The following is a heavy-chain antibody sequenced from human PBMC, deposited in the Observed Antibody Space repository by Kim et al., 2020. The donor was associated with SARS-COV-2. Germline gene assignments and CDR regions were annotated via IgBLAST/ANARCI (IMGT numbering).Heavy chain of an antibody. CDR3: TLHGGWYDTNTDY. CDR1: GFTFSNAW. V-gene: IGHV3-15*01. J-gene: IGHJ4*02. D-gene: IGHD6-19*01. CDR2: IKSKTDGGTT. Sequence: GGSLRLSCAASGFTFSNAWMSWVRQAPGKGLEWVGRIKSKTDGGTTDYAAPVKGRFTISRDDSKNTLYLQMNSLKTEDTAVYYCTLHGGWYDTNTDYWGQGTLVTVSS.